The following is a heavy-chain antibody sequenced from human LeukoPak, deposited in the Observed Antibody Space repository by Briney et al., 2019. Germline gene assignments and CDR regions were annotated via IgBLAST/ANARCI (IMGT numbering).Heavy chain of an antibody. Sequence: GGSLRLSCAASGFTFSSYGMHWVRQAPGKGLEWVAVIWYDGSNKYYADSVKGRFTISRDNSKNTLYLQMNSLRAEDTAVYYCARRYCSGGSCYLDYWGQGTLVTVSS. CDR1: GFTFSSYG. CDR3: ARRYCSGGSCYLDY. V-gene: IGHV3-33*01. D-gene: IGHD2-15*01. CDR2: IWYDGSNK. J-gene: IGHJ4*02.